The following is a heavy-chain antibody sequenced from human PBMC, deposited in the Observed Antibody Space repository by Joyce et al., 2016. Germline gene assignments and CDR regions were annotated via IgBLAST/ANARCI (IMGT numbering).Heavy chain of an antibody. J-gene: IGHJ4*02. Sequence: QVQLVESGGGVVQPGRSLRLSCAASGFTFSWNAIHWVRQAPGKGLEWVEMISYDGSDKYYVDSVKGRFTISRDNSKNTLYLQMNSLRTEDTAVYYCAREGAGSCLDYWGRGTLVTVSS. D-gene: IGHD2-15*01. CDR1: GFTFSWNA. V-gene: IGHV3-30-3*01. CDR2: ISYDGSDK. CDR3: AREGAGSCLDY.